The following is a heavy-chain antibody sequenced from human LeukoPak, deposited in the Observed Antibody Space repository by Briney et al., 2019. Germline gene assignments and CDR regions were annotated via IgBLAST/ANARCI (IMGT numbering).Heavy chain of an antibody. Sequence: SETLSLTCTVSGGSISSGDYYWSWIRQPPGKGLEWIGYIYYSGSTYYNPSLKSRVTISVDTSKNQFSLKLSSVTAADTAVYYCAREIEHNDYVWGSDRYTGWYFDLWGRGTLVAVSS. CDR3: AREIEHNDYVWGSDRYTGWYFDL. V-gene: IGHV4-30-4*01. CDR2: IYYSGST. J-gene: IGHJ2*01. CDR1: GGSISSGDYY. D-gene: IGHD3-16*02.